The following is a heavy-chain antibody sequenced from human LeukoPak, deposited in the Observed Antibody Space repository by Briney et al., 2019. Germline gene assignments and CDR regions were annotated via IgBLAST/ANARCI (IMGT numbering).Heavy chain of an antibody. V-gene: IGHV3-23*01. CDR2: ISGSGSST. J-gene: IGHJ4*02. D-gene: IGHD7-27*01. Sequence: GGSLRLSCTAAGFTFSTYPMSWVRQGPGKGLELLSAISGSGSSTSYADTVEGRFTISRDNSKNTLFLQMNSLRAEDTAIYYCARDQWGSFWGQGTLVTVSS. CDR3: ARDQWGSF. CDR1: GFTFSTYP.